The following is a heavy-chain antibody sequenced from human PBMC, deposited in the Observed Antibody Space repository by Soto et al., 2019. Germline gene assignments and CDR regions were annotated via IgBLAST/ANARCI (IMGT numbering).Heavy chain of an antibody. CDR2: IIANNGNT. Sequence: ASVKVSCKASGGTFTSYTISWVRQAPGQGLEWMGWIIANNGNTNYAQKFQGRVTMTTDTSTSTAYMELRSLRSDDTAVYYCARVLSHSSSWYYYYYYGMDVWGQGTKVTVSS. D-gene: IGHD6-13*01. CDR1: GGTFTSYT. CDR3: ARVLSHSSSWYYYYYYGMDV. J-gene: IGHJ6*02. V-gene: IGHV1-18*01.